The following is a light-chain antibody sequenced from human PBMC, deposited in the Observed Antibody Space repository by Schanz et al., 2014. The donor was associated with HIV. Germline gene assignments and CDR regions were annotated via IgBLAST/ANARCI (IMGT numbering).Light chain of an antibody. CDR2: GVS. J-gene: IGLJ2*01. Sequence: QSALTQPASVSGSPGQSITISCTGTSSDVGGYEHVSRDQTPPGKSPKLMIYGVSLRPSGVSHRFSASKSGNTATLTISGLQAEDEADYYCSSYTSSSTLVVFGGGTQLTVL. V-gene: IGLV2-14*01. CDR3: SSYTSSSTLVV. CDR1: SSDVGGYEH.